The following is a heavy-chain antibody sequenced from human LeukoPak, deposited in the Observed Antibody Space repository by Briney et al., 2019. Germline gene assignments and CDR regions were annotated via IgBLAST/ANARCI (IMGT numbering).Heavy chain of an antibody. Sequence: GGSLRLSCAASGYTFSSYWMHWVRQAPGKGLVWVSRINSDGSSTSYADSVKGRFTISRDNAKNTLYLQMNSLRAEDTAVYYCARDNSSGPYFDYWGQGTLVTVSS. D-gene: IGHD3-22*01. V-gene: IGHV3-74*01. CDR3: ARDNSSGPYFDY. CDR1: GYTFSSYW. CDR2: INSDGSST. J-gene: IGHJ4*02.